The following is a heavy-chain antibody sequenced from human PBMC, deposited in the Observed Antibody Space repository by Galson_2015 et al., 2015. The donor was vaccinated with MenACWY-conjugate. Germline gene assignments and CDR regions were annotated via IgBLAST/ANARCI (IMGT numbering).Heavy chain of an antibody. Sequence: LILSCAASGFPFSSYSMNWVRQAPGKGLEWVSYISSSSSDIYYADSVKGRFTISRDNAKNSLYLQMNSLRAEDTAVYYCARSVVTAIHVSNYWGQGTLFTVSS. CDR3: ARSVVTAIHVSNY. J-gene: IGHJ4*02. CDR1: GFPFSSYS. D-gene: IGHD2-21*02. CDR2: ISSSSSDI. V-gene: IGHV3-48*01.